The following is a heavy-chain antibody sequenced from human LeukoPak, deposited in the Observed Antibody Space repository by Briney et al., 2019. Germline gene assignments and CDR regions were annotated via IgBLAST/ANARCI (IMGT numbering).Heavy chain of an antibody. CDR1: GGSISNYY. Sequence: PSETLTLTCTVSGGSISNYYWSWIRQPPGKGLEWIGYIYSRGGTNYNPSLKSRVTISVDTSKNQFSLRLSSVTAADTAMYYCARLTGYQQPTGGYYYYMDVWGKGTTVTVSS. CDR3: ARLTGYQQPTGGYYYYMDV. CDR2: IYSRGGT. J-gene: IGHJ6*03. V-gene: IGHV4-59*08. D-gene: IGHD6-13*01.